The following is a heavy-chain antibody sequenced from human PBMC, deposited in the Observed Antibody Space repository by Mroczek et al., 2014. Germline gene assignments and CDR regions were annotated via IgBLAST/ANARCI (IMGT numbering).Heavy chain of an antibody. D-gene: IGHD3-10*01. CDR1: GGSISSYY. CDR3: ARGGPREFGY. V-gene: IGHV4-59*01. J-gene: IGHJ4*02. Sequence: QVQLVESGPGLVKPSETLSLTCTVSGGSISSYYWSWIRQPPGKGLEWIGYIYYSGSTNYNPSLKSRVTISVDTSKNQFSLKLSSVTAADTAVYYCARGGPREFGYWGQGTLVTVSS. CDR2: IYYSGST.